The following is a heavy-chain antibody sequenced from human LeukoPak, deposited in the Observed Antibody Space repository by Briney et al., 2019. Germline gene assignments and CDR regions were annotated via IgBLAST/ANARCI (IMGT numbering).Heavy chain of an antibody. Sequence: SETLSLTCTVSGGSISSSSYYWGWIRQPPGKGLEWIGSIYYSGSTYYNPSLKSRVTISVDTSKNQFSLKLSSVTAADTAVYYCARGLYYYDSSGYYRDNYYYYGMDVWGQGTTVTVSS. CDR2: IYYSGST. J-gene: IGHJ6*02. CDR1: GGSISSSSYY. D-gene: IGHD3-22*01. V-gene: IGHV4-39*01. CDR3: ARGLYYYDSSGYYRDNYYYYGMDV.